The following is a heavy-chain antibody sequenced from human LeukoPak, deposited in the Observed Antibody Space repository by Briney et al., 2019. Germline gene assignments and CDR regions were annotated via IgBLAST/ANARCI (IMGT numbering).Heavy chain of an antibody. Sequence: PGGSLRLSCAASGFTFSSYAMSWVRQAPGKGLEWVSAISGSGDSTYYADSVKGRFSISRDNSNNTLFLQMNTLRAEDTALYYCARGHSGSCYSRTDYWGQGTLVTVSS. CDR3: ARGHSGSCYSRTDY. CDR1: GFTFSSYA. CDR2: ISGSGDST. J-gene: IGHJ4*02. V-gene: IGHV3-23*01. D-gene: IGHD2-15*01.